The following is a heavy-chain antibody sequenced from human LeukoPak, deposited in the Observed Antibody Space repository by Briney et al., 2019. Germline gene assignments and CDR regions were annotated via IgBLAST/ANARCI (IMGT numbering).Heavy chain of an antibody. CDR2: IYYSGST. CDR3: ARSPLESRRRGDNFFCDY. CDR1: GGSISTYY. J-gene: IGHJ4*02. V-gene: IGHV4-59*08. D-gene: IGHD5-24*01. Sequence: SETLSLTCTVSGGSISTYYWSWIRQPPGKGLEWIGYIYYSGSTNYNPSLKSRVNLSLDTSKNQFSMNLTSVTAADTAMYYCARSPLESRRRGDNFFCDYWGQGMLVTVSS.